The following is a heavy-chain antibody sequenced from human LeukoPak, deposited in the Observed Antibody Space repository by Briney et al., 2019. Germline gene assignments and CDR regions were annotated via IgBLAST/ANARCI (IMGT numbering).Heavy chain of an antibody. CDR3: ARTTMKDAFDI. Sequence: GASVKVSCKASGYTFTSYYMHWVRQAPGQGLEWRGIINPSGGSTSYAQKFQGRVTMTRDTSTSTVYMELSSLRSEDTAVYYCARTTMKDAFDIWGQGTMVTVSS. CDR1: GYTFTSYY. J-gene: IGHJ3*02. V-gene: IGHV1-46*01. CDR2: INPSGGST. D-gene: IGHD3-22*01.